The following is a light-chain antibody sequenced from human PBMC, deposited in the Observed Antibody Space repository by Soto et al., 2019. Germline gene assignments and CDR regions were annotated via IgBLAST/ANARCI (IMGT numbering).Light chain of an antibody. CDR3: SSYAGRYTYV. Sequence: QSVLTQPPSASGTPGQRVTIPCSGSSSNIGSNFVNWYQQLPGTAPKVMIYDVTKRPPGVPDRFSGSKSGNTASLTISGLQSEDEADYYCSSYAGRYTYVFGTGTKVTVL. CDR2: DVT. CDR1: SSNIGSNF. J-gene: IGLJ1*01. V-gene: IGLV1-44*01.